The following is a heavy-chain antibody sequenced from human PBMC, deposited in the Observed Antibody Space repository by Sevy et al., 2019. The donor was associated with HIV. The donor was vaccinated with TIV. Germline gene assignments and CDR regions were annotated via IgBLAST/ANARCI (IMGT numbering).Heavy chain of an antibody. V-gene: IGHV4-59*01. CDR3: ATISQQLVGFFDY. J-gene: IGHJ4*02. Sequence: SETLSLTCTVSGGSISSYYWSWIRQPPGKGLEWIGYIFYSGNTYYNPSLKRRVTISVDTSKNQFSLKLTSVTAADTAVYYCATISQQLVGFFDYWGRGTLVTVSS. CDR2: IFYSGNT. D-gene: IGHD6-6*01. CDR1: GGSISSYY.